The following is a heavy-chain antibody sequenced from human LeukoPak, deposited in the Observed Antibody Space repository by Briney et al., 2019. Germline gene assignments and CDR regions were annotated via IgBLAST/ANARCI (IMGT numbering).Heavy chain of an antibody. V-gene: IGHV4-59*01. J-gene: IGHJ3*02. Sequence: SETLSLTCTVSGGSISSYYWSWIRQPPGKGLEWIGYIYYSGSTNYNPSLESRVTISVDTSKNQFSLKLSSVTAADTAVYYCASSRGYSYRDAFDIWGQGTMVTVSS. D-gene: IGHD5-18*01. CDR2: IYYSGST. CDR1: GGSISSYY. CDR3: ASSRGYSYRDAFDI.